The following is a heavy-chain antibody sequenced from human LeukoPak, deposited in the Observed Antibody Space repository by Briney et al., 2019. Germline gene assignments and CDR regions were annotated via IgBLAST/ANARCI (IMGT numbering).Heavy chain of an antibody. D-gene: IGHD1-20*01. Sequence: SVTVSFTSSVGSFTIYAFSWVRQAPGPGLEWMGGIIPIFGTANSAQKLQGRATITPDESASTAYMELSSVRSDDAAVYYCERGGIAGTMQNYYFDYWGKGTLVIVSS. CDR1: VGSFTIYA. CDR2: IIPIFGTA. CDR3: ERGGIAGTMQNYYFDY. V-gene: IGHV1-69*13. J-gene: IGHJ4*02.